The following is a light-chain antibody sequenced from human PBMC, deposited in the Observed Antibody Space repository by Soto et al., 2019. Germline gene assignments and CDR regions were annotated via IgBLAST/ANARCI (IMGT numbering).Light chain of an antibody. CDR3: QQYDTLPWT. CDR2: AAS. J-gene: IGKJ1*01. V-gene: IGKV1-33*01. CDR1: QDLIYY. Sequence: DIQMTQSPSSLAASVGDRVTITCQASQDLIYYFNWYQQKPWKAPKLLIYAASNLETGVPPRFSGSGSGTDFTLTISSLQPEDIATYYCQQYDTLPWTFGQGTKVEIK.